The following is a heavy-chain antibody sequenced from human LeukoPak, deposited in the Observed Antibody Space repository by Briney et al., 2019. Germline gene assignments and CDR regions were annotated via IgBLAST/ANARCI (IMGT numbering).Heavy chain of an antibody. Sequence: ASVKVSCKTSGYTFIGYYMHWVRQAPGQGLEWMGWINPNSGGTNYAQKFQGWVTMTRDTSISTAYMELSRLRSDDTAVYYCRIAAANFDYWGQGTLVTVSS. J-gene: IGHJ4*02. CDR3: RIAAANFDY. D-gene: IGHD6-13*01. CDR2: INPNSGGT. V-gene: IGHV1-2*04. CDR1: GYTFIGYY.